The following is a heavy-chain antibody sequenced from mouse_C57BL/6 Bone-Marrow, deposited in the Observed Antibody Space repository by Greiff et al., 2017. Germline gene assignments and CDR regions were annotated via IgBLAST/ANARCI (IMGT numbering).Heavy chain of an antibody. Sequence: EVQGVESGAELVRPGASVKLSCTASGFNIKDDYMHWVKQRPEQGLEWIGWIDPENGDTEYASKFQGKATITADTSSNTAYLQLSSLTSEDTAVYYCTTLFYYYGEGFAYWGQGTLVTVSA. D-gene: IGHD1-1*01. CDR2: IDPENGDT. V-gene: IGHV14-4*01. J-gene: IGHJ3*01. CDR3: TTLFYYYGEGFAY. CDR1: GFNIKDDY.